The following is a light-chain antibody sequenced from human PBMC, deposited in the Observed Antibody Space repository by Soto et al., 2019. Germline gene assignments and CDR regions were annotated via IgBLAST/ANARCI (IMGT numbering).Light chain of an antibody. CDR2: DAS. CDR3: QQRSNWPRT. Sequence: EIGVTQSPATLSLSPGERATLSCRASQSVSSYLAWYQQKPGQAPRLLIYDASNRATGIPARFSGSGSGTDFTLTISSLEPEDFAVYYCQQRSNWPRTFGQGTKV. J-gene: IGKJ1*01. V-gene: IGKV3-11*01. CDR1: QSVSSY.